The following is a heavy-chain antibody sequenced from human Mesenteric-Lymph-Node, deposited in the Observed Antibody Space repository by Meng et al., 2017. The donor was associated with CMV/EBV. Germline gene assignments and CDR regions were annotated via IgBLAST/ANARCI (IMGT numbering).Heavy chain of an antibody. J-gene: IGHJ3*02. CDR1: GFTFSNAW. D-gene: IGHD2-8*01. CDR3: TTAASYCTNGVCYSAFDI. Sequence: GGSLRLSCAASGFTFSNAWMSWVRQAPGKGLEWVGRIKSKTDGGTTDYAAPVKGRFTISRDDSKNTLYLQMNSLKTEDSAVYYCTTAASYCTNGVCYSAFDIWGQGTMVTVSS. V-gene: IGHV3-15*01. CDR2: IKSKTDGGTT.